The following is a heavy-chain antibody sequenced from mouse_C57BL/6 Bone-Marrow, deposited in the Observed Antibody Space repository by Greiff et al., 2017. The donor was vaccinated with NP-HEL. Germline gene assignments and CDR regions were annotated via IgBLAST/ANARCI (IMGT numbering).Heavy chain of an antibody. CDR2: IDPSDSYT. V-gene: IGHV1-59*01. D-gene: IGHD1-1*01. CDR3: ARCRVGATRYAMDY. Sequence: QVQLQQPGAELVRPGTSVKLSCKASGYTFTSYWMHWVKQRPGQGLEWIGVIDPSDSYTNYNQKFKGKATLTVDTSSSTAYMQLSSLTSEDSAVYYCARCRVGATRYAMDYWGQGTSVTVSS. J-gene: IGHJ4*01. CDR1: GYTFTSYW.